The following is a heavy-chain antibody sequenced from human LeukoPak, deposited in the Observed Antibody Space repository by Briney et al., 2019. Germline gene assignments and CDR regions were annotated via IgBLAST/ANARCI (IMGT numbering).Heavy chain of an antibody. CDR1: GGSISSSSYY. CDR3: ARNPSLHIVVVTAIDY. CDR2: IYYSGST. J-gene: IGHJ4*02. Sequence: PSETLSLTCTVSGGSISSSSYYWGWIRQPPGKGLEWIGNIYYSGSTYYNPSLKSRVTISVDTSKNQFPLKLTSVTAADTAVYYCARNPSLHIVVVTAIDYWGQGTLVTVSS. D-gene: IGHD2-21*02. V-gene: IGHV4-39*01.